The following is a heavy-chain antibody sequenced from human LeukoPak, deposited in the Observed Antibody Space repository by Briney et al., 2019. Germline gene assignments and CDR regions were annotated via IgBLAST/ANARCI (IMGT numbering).Heavy chain of an antibody. CDR2: IYPGDSDT. V-gene: IGHV5-51*01. J-gene: IGHJ4*02. D-gene: IGHD3-9*01. Sequence: GESLKISCKDSGYSFTSYWIGWVRQMPGKGLEWMGIIYPGDSDTRYSPSFQGQVTISADKSISTAYLQWSSLKASDTAMYYCARRDGGLRYFDWSPVDYWGQGTLVTVSS. CDR1: GYSFTSYW. CDR3: ARRDGGLRYFDWSPVDY.